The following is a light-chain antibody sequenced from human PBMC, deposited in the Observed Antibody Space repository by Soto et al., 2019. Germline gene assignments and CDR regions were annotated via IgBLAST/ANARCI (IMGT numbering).Light chain of an antibody. V-gene: IGKV3-20*01. CDR3: LLFGFSPRT. Sequence: VLNHTPCKLCLSGKESGTLSWRSSQTVNSDYLAWFQQRPGQSPRLLIFATSRRATDIPDRFSGSGSGTDITFACSLLMPEDFLVYYGLLFGFSPRTLVQGTKVDIK. CDR2: ATS. J-gene: IGKJ1*01. CDR1: QTVNSDY.